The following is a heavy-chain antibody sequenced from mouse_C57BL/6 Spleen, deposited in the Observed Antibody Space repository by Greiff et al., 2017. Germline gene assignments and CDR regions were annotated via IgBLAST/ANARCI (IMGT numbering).Heavy chain of an antibody. Sequence: VQLQQSGAELAKPGASVKLSCKASGYTFTSYWMHWVKQRPGQGLEWIGYINPSSGYTKYNQKFKDKATLTADKSSSTAYMQLSSLTYADSAVYYCANDYYGSSYGFAYWGQGTLVTVSA. CDR2: INPSSGYT. CDR1: GYTFTSYW. V-gene: IGHV1-7*01. J-gene: IGHJ3*01. CDR3: ANDYYGSSYGFAY. D-gene: IGHD1-1*01.